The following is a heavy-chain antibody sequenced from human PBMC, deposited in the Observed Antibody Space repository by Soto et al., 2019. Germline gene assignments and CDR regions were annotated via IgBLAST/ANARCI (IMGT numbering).Heavy chain of an antibody. CDR1: GFTFKSYA. CDR3: ARDCSEYQLLYDVNYYGMDV. CDR2: ITGSGDST. D-gene: IGHD2-2*02. V-gene: IGHV3-23*01. Sequence: PGGSLRLSCAASGFTFKSYAVSWVRQAPGKGLEWVSVITGSGDSTYYADSVKGRFTISRDNSKNTLYLQMNSLRAEDTAVYYCARDCSEYQLLYDVNYYGMDVWGQGTTVTVSS. J-gene: IGHJ6*02.